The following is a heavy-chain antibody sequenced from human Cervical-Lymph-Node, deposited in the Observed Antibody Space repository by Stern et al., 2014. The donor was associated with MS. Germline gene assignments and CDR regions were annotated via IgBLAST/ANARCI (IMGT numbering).Heavy chain of an antibody. Sequence: QVHLVQSGAEVKKPGSSVTVSCKASGCPFSSYAISLVRHAPGQGLEWMGGIIPIFGTANYAQKFQGRVTITADESTSTAYMEMSSLRSEDKAVYYCERDSGRFDYWGQGTLVTVSS. CDR1: GCPFSSYA. CDR2: IIPIFGTA. CDR3: ERDSGRFDY. J-gene: IGHJ4*02. V-gene: IGHV1-69*01. D-gene: IGHD3-10*01.